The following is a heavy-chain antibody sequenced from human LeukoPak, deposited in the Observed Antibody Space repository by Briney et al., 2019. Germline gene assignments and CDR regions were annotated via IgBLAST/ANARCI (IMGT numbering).Heavy chain of an antibody. CDR3: ASQKLLWFGELSYFDY. CDR2: ISYSGST. D-gene: IGHD3-10*01. Sequence: PSDTLPLTCTVWGRSMNNHYWSWVPQSPDKALHWIGYISYSGSTNSNPSLKSRVTISLDTSKNQFSLKLTSVTAADTAVYYCASQKLLWFGELSYFDYWGQGTLVTVSS. V-gene: IGHV4-59*07. CDR1: GRSMNNHY. J-gene: IGHJ4*02.